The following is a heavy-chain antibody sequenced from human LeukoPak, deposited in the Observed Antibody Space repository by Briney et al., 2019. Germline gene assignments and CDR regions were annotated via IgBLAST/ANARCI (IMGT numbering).Heavy chain of an antibody. CDR2: IIPIFGTA. D-gene: IGHD5-18*01. J-gene: IGHJ6*03. V-gene: IGHV1-69*05. Sequence: ASVKVSCKASGGTFSSYAISWVRQAPGQGLEWMGGIIPIFGTANYAQKFQGRVTITTDESTSTAYMELSSLRSEDTAVYYCARRGYSYGLHYMDVWGKGTTVTVSS. CDR1: GGTFSSYA. CDR3: ARRGYSYGLHYMDV.